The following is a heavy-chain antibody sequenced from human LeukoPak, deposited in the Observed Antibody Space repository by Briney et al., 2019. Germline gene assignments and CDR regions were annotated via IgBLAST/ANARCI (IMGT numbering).Heavy chain of an antibody. V-gene: IGHV4-39*07. J-gene: IGHJ5*02. Sequence: SETLSLTCTVSGGSISSSSYYWGWIRQPPGKGLEWIGTIYYSGSTYYNPSLKSRVTISVDTSKNQFSLKLSSVTAADTAVYYCARVSIDKGWFDPWGQGTLVTVSS. CDR3: ARVSIDKGWFDP. CDR1: GGSISSSSYY. CDR2: IYYSGST. D-gene: IGHD3-9*01.